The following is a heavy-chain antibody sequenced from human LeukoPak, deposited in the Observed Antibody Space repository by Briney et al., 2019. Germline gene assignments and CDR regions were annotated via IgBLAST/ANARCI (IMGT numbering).Heavy chain of an antibody. Sequence: SETLSLTCAVSGGPFSGYFWSWIRQSSGKGLEWIGEIHNSGTTNYNPSLNSRVTISEDTSKSQFYLNLSSVTAADTAVYYCARRYYYNLGSFPFDFWGQGTLVTVSS. D-gene: IGHD3-10*01. CDR3: ARRYYYNLGSFPFDF. CDR2: IHNSGTT. J-gene: IGHJ4*02. V-gene: IGHV4-34*01. CDR1: GGPFSGYF.